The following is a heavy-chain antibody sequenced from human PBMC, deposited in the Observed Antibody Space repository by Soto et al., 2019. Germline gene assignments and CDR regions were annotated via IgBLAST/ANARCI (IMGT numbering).Heavy chain of an antibody. D-gene: IGHD3-10*01. Sequence: QVQLVQSGAEVKKPESWVKVSCKASGGTFGSDAISWVRQAPGQGLEWVGRIIPILGIANYAQRFQGRVTITADKSTSTAYMELSSLRSEDTAVYYCARITMIRGAPLGADYYYYAMDVWGQGTTVTVSS. CDR1: GGTFGSDA. J-gene: IGHJ6*02. V-gene: IGHV1-69*02. CDR3: ARITMIRGAPLGADYYYYAMDV. CDR2: IIPILGIA.